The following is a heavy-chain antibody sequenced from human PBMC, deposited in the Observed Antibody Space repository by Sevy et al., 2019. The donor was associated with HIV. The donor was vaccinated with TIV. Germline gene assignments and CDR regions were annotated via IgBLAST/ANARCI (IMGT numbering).Heavy chain of an antibody. D-gene: IGHD6-13*01. CDR3: ARVGYSSSWPDY. CDR2: INPNSGDT. Sequence: ASVKVSCKASGYTFTGYYMHWVRQAPGQGLEWMGWINPNSGDTNYAQKFQGRVTMTRDTSISTAYMELSRLRSDDTAVYYCARVGYSSSWPDYWGQGTLVTVSS. CDR1: GYTFTGYY. V-gene: IGHV1-2*02. J-gene: IGHJ4*02.